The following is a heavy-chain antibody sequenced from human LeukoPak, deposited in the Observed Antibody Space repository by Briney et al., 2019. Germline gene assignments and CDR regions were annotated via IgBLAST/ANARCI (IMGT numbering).Heavy chain of an antibody. J-gene: IGHJ3*02. V-gene: IGHV4-34*01. CDR1: GGSFSGYY. D-gene: IGHD3-3*01. Sequence: SETLSLTCAVSGGSFSGYYWSWIRQPPGKGLEWIGEINHSGSTNYNPSLKSRVTISVDTSKNQFSLKLSSVTAADTAVYYCASLKRRLYDFWSGSQGGGLAFDIWGQGTMVTVSS. CDR2: INHSGST. CDR3: ASLKRRLYDFWSGSQGGGLAFDI.